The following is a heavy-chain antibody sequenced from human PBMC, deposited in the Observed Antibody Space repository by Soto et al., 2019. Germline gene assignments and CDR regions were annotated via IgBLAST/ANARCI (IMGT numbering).Heavy chain of an antibody. CDR1: GGSISSHPYY. V-gene: IGHV4-39*01. CDR3: ARGSTTEKVDS. CDR2: ITYSGST. J-gene: IGHJ4*02. Sequence: PSETLSLTCTVSGGSISSHPYYWGWIRQPPGKGPEWIASITYSGSTYYNPSLRTRVTISVDTSNNQFSLKVYSVTAAADTAMYYCARGSTTEKVDSWGQGILVTVSS.